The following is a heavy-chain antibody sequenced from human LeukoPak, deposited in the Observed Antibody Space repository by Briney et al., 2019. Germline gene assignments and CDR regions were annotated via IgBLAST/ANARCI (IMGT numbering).Heavy chain of an antibody. J-gene: IGHJ4*02. D-gene: IGHD3-22*01. Sequence: GGSLRLSCAASGFTFSNYAMNWVRQAPGKGLEWVSAISGSGGITYYADSVKGRFTISRDNSMNTLYLQMNSLRAEDTAVYYCAREIQRDYYDSSGYPIDYWGQGTLVTVSS. CDR3: AREIQRDYYDSSGYPIDY. CDR2: ISGSGGIT. V-gene: IGHV3-23*01. CDR1: GFTFSNYA.